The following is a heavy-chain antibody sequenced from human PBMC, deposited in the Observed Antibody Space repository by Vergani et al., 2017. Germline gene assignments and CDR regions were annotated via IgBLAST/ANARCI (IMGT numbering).Heavy chain of an antibody. CDR1: GFTFSSYG. J-gene: IGHJ6*03. CDR3: ARADYGGPGGDYYYYYMDV. V-gene: IGHV3-48*04. Sequence: VQLVESGGGVVQPGRSLRLSCAASGFTFSSYGMHWVRQAPGKGLEWVSYISSSGSTIYYADSVKGRFTISRDNAKNSLYLQMNSLRAEDTAVYYCARADYGGPGGDYYYYYMDVWGKGTTVTVSS. CDR2: ISSSGSTI. D-gene: IGHD4-23*01.